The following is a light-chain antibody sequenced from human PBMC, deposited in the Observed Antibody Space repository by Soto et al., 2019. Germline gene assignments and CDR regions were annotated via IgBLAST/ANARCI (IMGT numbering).Light chain of an antibody. CDR3: QQSYSTIT. CDR2: AAS. CDR1: QSIASY. J-gene: IGKJ3*01. V-gene: IGKV1-39*01. Sequence: DSQMTQPPSSLSASVGDIVTITCRASQSIASYLNWYQQKPGKAPKLLIYAASSLQSGVPARFSVSGSVTDFTLSISSLPPDELVTYYFQQSYSTITFWPGTKAYIK.